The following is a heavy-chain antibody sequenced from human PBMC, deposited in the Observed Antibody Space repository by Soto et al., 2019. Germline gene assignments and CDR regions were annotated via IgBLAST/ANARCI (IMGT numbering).Heavy chain of an antibody. CDR2: INPNSGGT. D-gene: IGHD2-15*01. V-gene: IGHV1-2*04. CDR1: GYTFTGYY. Sequence: ASVKVSCKASGYTFTGYYMHWVRQAPGQGLEWMGWINPNSGGTNYAQKFQGWVTMTRDTSISTAYMELSRLRSDDTAVYYCARGQTYPIVAATPRDWFDPWGQGTLVTVSS. J-gene: IGHJ5*02. CDR3: ARGQTYPIVAATPRDWFDP.